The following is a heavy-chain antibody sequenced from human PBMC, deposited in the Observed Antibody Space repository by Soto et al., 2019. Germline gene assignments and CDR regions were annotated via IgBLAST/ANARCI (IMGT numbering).Heavy chain of an antibody. CDR2: IIPIFGTA. V-gene: IGHV1-69*13. J-gene: IGHJ6*02. CDR3: AHQKNRSRPGDYYYGMDV. Sequence: SVKVSCKASGGTFSSYAISWVRQAPGQGLEWMGGIIPIFGTANYAQKFQGRVTITADESTSTAYMELSSLRSEDTAVYYCAHQKNRSRPGDYYYGMDVWGQGTTVTVSS. CDR1: GGTFSSYA. D-gene: IGHD6-6*01.